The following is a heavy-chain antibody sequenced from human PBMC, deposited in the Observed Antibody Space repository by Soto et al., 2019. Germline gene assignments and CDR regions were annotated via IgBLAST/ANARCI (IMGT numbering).Heavy chain of an antibody. D-gene: IGHD1-1*01. J-gene: IGHJ4*02. V-gene: IGHV1-2*02. CDR3: AREPATAKPEGVDF. Sequence: ASVKVSCKASGYTFSDYYIHWVRQAPGQGLEWMGWINPNSSGTKYAPKFQGGVTMTRDTSITTAYMELSRLRSGDTAVYYCAREPATAKPEGVDFWGQGTLVTV. CDR1: GYTFSDYY. CDR2: INPNSSGT.